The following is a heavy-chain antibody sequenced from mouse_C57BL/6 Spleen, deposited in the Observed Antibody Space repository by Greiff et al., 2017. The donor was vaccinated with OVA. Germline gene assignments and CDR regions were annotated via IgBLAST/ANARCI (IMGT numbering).Heavy chain of an antibody. CDR1: GYSITNGNHW. CDR2: ISSSGSN. D-gene: IGHD2-4*01. V-gene: IGHV3-4*01. J-gene: IGHJ2*01. Sequence: VQLKESGPALVKPSQTVSLTCTVPGYSITNGNHWWNWIRPVSGRKLVWIGYISSSGSNDSNPSLKSRISITNDTSKNQFFLQLNSVPTDEIATLYYGRRGNYYYNCGRFDDWGQGTTLTVSS. CDR3: GRRGNYYYNCGRFDD.